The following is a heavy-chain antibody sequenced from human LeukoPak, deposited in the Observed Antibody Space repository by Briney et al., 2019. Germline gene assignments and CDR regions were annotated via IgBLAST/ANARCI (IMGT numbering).Heavy chain of an antibody. J-gene: IGHJ2*01. D-gene: IGHD1-26*01. Sequence: GESLKISCKGSGYSFTTYWIGWVRQMPGKGLEWMGIIHPGDSDTRYSPSFQGQVTLSADRSISTAYLQWSSLKASDTAMYYCARQAVRTTGTAEYCVLWGGGTLVTVSS. CDR2: IHPGDSDT. CDR1: GYSFTTYW. CDR3: ARQAVRTTGTAEYCVL. V-gene: IGHV5-51*01.